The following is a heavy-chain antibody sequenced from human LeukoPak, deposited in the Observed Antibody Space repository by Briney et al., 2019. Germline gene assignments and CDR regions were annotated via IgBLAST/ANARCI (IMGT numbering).Heavy chain of an antibody. J-gene: IGHJ4*02. D-gene: IGHD2-21*02. CDR3: ARFSPSSDFQFAFDY. CDR2: IFYSGSR. CDR1: GGSISRSSYY. Sequence: SETLSLTCTVSGGSISRSSYYWGWIRQPPGKGLEWIGSIFYSGSRYYNPSLKSRVTISVDTSKNQFSLKLSSVTAADTAVYYCARFSPSSDFQFAFDYWGRGTLVTVSS. V-gene: IGHV4-39*01.